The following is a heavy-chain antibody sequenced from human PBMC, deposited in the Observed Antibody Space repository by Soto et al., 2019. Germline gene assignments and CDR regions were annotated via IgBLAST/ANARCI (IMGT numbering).Heavy chain of an antibody. V-gene: IGHV4-31*03. CDR2: IYYSGST. CDR3: ARSHYYDSSGYTRGAFDI. J-gene: IGHJ3*02. D-gene: IGHD3-22*01. CDR1: GGSISSGGYY. Sequence: ASETLSLTCTVSGGSISSGGYYWSWIRQHPGKGLEWIGYIYYSGSTYYNPSLKSRVTISVDTSKNQFSLKLSSVTAADTAVYYCARSHYYDSSGYTRGAFDIWGQGTMVTVSS.